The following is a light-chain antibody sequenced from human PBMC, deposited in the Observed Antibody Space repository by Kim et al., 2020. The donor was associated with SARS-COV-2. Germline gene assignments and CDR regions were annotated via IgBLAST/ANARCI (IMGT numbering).Light chain of an antibody. V-gene: IGLV4-69*01. CDR1: SGHSSYA. CDR3: QTSGTGIG. Sequence: QPVLTQSPSASASLGASVKLTCTLSSGHSSYAIAWHQQQPEKGPRYLMKLNSDGSHSKGDGIPDRSSVSSSGAARYLTISSLQFEDEADYYCQTSGTGIGFGGGTQLTVL. CDR2: LNSDGSH. J-gene: IGLJ3*02.